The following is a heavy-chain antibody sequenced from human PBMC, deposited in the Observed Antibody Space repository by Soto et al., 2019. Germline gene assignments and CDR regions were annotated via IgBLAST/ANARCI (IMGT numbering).Heavy chain of an antibody. Sequence: SETLSLTCAVSGGSISSGGYSWSWIRQPPGKGLEWIGYTYHSGSTYYNPSLKSRVTISVDRSKNQFSLKLSSVTAADTAVYYCSRVPGPWGQGTLVTVSS. CDR1: GGSISSGGYS. CDR3: SRVPGP. J-gene: IGHJ5*02. CDR2: TYHSGST. V-gene: IGHV4-30-2*01.